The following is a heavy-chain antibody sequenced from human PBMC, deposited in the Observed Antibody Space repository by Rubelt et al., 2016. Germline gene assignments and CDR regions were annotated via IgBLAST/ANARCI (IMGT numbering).Heavy chain of an antibody. V-gene: IGHV4-59*08. J-gene: IGHJ4*02. CDR1: GGSISSYY. Sequence: QVQLQESGPGLVKPSETLSLTCTVSGGSISSYYWSWIRQPPGTGLEWIGYIYYSGSTNYNPSLKSRVTISVDTSKSQFSRKVSSVTAADTAVYYCARGRNYCDYWGQGTLVTVSS. CDR2: IYYSGST. CDR3: ARGRNYCDY.